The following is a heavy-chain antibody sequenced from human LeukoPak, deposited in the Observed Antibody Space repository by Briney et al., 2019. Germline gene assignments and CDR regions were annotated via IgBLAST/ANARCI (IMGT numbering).Heavy chain of an antibody. Sequence: SETLSLTCTVSGYSISSGYYWGWIRQPPGKGLEWIGEINHSGSTNYNPSLKSRVTMSVDTSKNQFSLKLSSVTAADTAVYFCASGSNIPAIRYFDLWGRGTLVTVSS. D-gene: IGHD6-25*01. CDR3: ASGSNIPAIRYFDL. J-gene: IGHJ2*01. V-gene: IGHV4-38-2*02. CDR2: INHSGST. CDR1: GYSISSGYY.